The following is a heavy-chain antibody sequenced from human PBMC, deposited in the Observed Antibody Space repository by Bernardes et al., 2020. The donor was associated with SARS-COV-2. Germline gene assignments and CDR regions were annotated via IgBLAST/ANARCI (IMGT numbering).Heavy chain of an antibody. CDR3: ARASHEPIHYVWGSYRYATFADY. J-gene: IGHJ4*02. CDR1: GFTFSSYS. D-gene: IGHD3-16*02. CDR2: ISSSSSYI. Sequence: GGSLRLSCAASGFTFSSYSMNWVRQAPGKGLEWVSSISSSSSYIYYADSVKGRFTISRDNAKNSLYLQMNSLRAEDTAVYYCARASHEPIHYVWGSYRYATFADYWGQGTLVTVSS. V-gene: IGHV3-21*01.